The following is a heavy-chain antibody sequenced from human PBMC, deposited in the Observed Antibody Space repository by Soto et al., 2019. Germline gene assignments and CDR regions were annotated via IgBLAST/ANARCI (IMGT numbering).Heavy chain of an antibody. D-gene: IGHD2-2*01. CDR1: GFTFSSYS. J-gene: IGHJ6*02. Sequence: GGSLRLSCAASGFTFSSYSMNWVRQAPGKGLEWVSSISSSSSYIYYADSVEGRFTISRDNAKNSLYLQMNSLRAEDTAVYYCARDSVVVVPAAAAYYYGMDVWGQGTTVTVSS. CDR3: ARDSVVVVPAAAAYYYGMDV. V-gene: IGHV3-21*01. CDR2: ISSSSSYI.